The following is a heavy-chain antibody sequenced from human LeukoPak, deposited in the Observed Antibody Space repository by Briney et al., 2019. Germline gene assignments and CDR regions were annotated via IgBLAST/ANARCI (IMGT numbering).Heavy chain of an antibody. CDR3: ARQRLTYSGYASFDH. D-gene: IGHD5-12*01. V-gene: IGHV5-51*01. CDR2: VYPGDSDT. Sequence: GESLTISCKGSGYSFTNYWIGWVRQMPGKGLEWMGIVYPGDSDTRYSPSFQGQVTISADKSISTAYLQWSSLKASDTAMYYCARQRLTYSGYASFDHWGKGTLVTVSS. CDR1: GYSFTNYW. J-gene: IGHJ4*02.